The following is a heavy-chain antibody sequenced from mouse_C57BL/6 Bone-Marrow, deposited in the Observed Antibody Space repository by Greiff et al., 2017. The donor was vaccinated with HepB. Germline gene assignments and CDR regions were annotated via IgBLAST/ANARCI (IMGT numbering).Heavy chain of an antibody. J-gene: IGHJ3*01. CDR1: GFSFNTYA. D-gene: IGHD5-5*01. CDR3: GRVYLSGFAY. Sequence: EVKVVESGGGLVQPKGSLKLSCAASGFSFNTYAMNWVRQAPGKGLEWVARIRSKSNNYATYYADSVKDRFTISRDDSESMLYLQMNNLKTEDTAMYYCGRVYLSGFAYWGQGTLVTVSA. CDR2: IRSKSNNYAT. V-gene: IGHV10-1*01.